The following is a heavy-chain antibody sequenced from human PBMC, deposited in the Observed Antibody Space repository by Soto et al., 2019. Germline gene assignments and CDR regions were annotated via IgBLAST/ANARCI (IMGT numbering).Heavy chain of an antibody. Sequence: QVQLQESGPGLVKPSQTLSLTCTVSGGSISSGGYYWSWIRQPPGKGLEWIGYIYYSGSTYYNPTLKSRFTIPVDTSKNQFSLMLSSVTDADTAGYYCARGFVHWGQGTLVTVSS. CDR3: ARGFVH. J-gene: IGHJ4*02. CDR1: GGSISSGGYY. V-gene: IGHV4-31*03. CDR2: IYYSGST.